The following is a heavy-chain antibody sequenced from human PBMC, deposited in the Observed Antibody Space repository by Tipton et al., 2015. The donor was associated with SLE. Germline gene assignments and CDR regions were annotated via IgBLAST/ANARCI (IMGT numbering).Heavy chain of an antibody. CDR1: GFTLSSYW. D-gene: IGHD1-26*01. CDR3: ARGSGSYDYFDY. CDR2: IKQDGSEK. V-gene: IGHV3-7*03. Sequence: SLRLSCAASGFTLSSYWMSWVRQAPGTGLEWVANIKQDGSEKYYVDSVKGRFTISRDNAKNSLYLQMNSLRAEDTGVYYCARGSGSYDYFDYWGQGTLVTGSS. J-gene: IGHJ4*02.